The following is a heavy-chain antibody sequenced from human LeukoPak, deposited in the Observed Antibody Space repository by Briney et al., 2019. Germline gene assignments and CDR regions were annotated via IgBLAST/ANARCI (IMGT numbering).Heavy chain of an antibody. CDR2: ISGSGGST. CDR1: GFTFSNYS. D-gene: IGHD2-2*01. J-gene: IGHJ4*02. Sequence: TGGSLRLSCAASGFTFSNYSISWVRRAPGKGLEWVSGISGSGGSTYYADSVKGRFTISRDNSKNTLYLQMNSLRAEDTAVYYCAKDRSSSISCSNYWGQGTLVTVSS. CDR3: AKDRSSSISCSNY. V-gene: IGHV3-23*01.